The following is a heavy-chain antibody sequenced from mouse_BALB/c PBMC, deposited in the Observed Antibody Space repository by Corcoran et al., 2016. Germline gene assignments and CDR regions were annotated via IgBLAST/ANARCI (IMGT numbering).Heavy chain of an antibody. CDR3: ARSANWDAMDY. CDR2: INTYTGEP. Sequence: QIQLVQYGPELKKPGEPVKISCKASGYTFTNYGMNWVKQAPGKGLKWMGWINTYTGEPTYADDFKGRFAFSLKTSASTAYLQINNLKNEDTATYFCARSANWDAMDYWGQGTSVTVSS. D-gene: IGHD4-1*01. V-gene: IGHV9-3-1*01. J-gene: IGHJ4*01. CDR1: GYTFTNYG.